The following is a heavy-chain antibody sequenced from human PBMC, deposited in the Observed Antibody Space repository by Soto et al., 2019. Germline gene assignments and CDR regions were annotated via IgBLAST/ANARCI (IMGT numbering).Heavy chain of an antibody. J-gene: IGHJ4*02. CDR3: ASDSPPIYY. CDR1: GFTFSSDD. V-gene: IGHV3-48*01. CDR2: ISSSSSTI. D-gene: IGHD3-3*01. Sequence: RGSLRLSCAASGFTFSSDDMNWVRQAPGKGLEWVSYISSSSSTIYYADSVKGRFTISRDNAKNSLYLQINSLGAEDTAVYYCASDSPPIYYWGQGTLVTVSS.